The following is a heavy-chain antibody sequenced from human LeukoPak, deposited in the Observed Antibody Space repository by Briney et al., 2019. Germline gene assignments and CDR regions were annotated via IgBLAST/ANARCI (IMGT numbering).Heavy chain of an antibody. CDR1: GGSISSYY. Sequence: SETLSLTCTVSGGSISSYYWSWIRQPAGKGLEWIGRIYTSGSTNYNPSLKSRVTMSVDTSKNQFSLKLSSVTAADTAVYYCARNPITVAGEDYFDYWGQGTLVTVSS. CDR2: IYTSGST. CDR3: ARNPITVAGEDYFDY. V-gene: IGHV4-4*07. J-gene: IGHJ4*02. D-gene: IGHD6-19*01.